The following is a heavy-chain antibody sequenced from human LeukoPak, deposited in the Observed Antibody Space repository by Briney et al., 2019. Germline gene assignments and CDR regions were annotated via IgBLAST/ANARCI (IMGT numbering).Heavy chain of an antibody. CDR2: IYTSGNT. Sequence: PSETLSLTCTVSGGSISSYYWSWVRQPAGKGLEWIGRIYTSGNTNYNPSLKGRVTMSVDTSKNQFSLNLSSVTAADTAVYYCARGSSSWSFDYWGQGTLVTVSS. J-gene: IGHJ4*02. V-gene: IGHV4-4*07. CDR1: GGSISSYY. D-gene: IGHD6-13*01. CDR3: ARGSSSWSFDY.